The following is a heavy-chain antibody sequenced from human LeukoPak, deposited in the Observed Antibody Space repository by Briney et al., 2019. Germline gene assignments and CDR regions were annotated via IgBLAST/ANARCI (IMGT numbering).Heavy chain of an antibody. CDR2: IKSKTDGGTT. CDR3: TTDRYNGSYPSPDYYYYGMDV. J-gene: IGHJ6*02. D-gene: IGHD1-26*01. Sequence: GGSLRLSCAASGFTFSNAWMSWVRQAPGKGLEWVGRIKSKTDGGTTDYAAPVKGRFTISRDDSKNTLYLQMNSLKTEDTAVYYCTTDRYNGSYPSPDYYYYGMDVWGQGTTVTVSS. CDR1: GFTFSNAW. V-gene: IGHV3-15*01.